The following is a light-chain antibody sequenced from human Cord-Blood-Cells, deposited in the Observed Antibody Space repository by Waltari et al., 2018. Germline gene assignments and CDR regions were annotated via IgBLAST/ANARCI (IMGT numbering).Light chain of an antibody. CDR2: DVS. J-gene: IGLJ1*01. CDR1: SSDVGGYNY. V-gene: IGLV2-14*01. Sequence: QSALTQPASESGSPGPSITIPCTGTSSDVGGYNYVSWYQQHPGKAPKLMIYDVSNRPSGVSNRFSGSKSGNTASLTISGLQAEDEADYYCSSYTSSRVFGTGTKVTVL. CDR3: SSYTSSRV.